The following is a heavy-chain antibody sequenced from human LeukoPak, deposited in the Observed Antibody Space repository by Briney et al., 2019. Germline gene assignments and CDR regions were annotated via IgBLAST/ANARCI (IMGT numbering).Heavy chain of an antibody. J-gene: IGHJ4*02. CDR1: GYTFTGYY. V-gene: IGHV1-2*06. CDR3: AREGHCSGGACYEF. Sequence: ASVKVSCKASGYTFTGYYMHWVRQAPGQGPEWMGRINPKNGDINSAQNFQGRVTMTRDMSITTAYLDLGRLSSDDTAIYYCAREGHCSGGACYEFWGQGTLVTVPS. CDR2: INPKNGDI. D-gene: IGHD2-15*01.